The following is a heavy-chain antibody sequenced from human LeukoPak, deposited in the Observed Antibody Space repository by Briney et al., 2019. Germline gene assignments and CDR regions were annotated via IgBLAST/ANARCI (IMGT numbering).Heavy chain of an antibody. CDR1: GYTFTSYD. Sequence: ASVKVSCKASGYTFTSYDINWVRQATGQGLEWMGWMNPNSGNTGYAQKFQGRVTMTRNTSISTAYMELSSLRSEDTAVYYCARGLGYYDSSGYSNAFDIWGQGTMVTVSS. CDR2: MNPNSGNT. J-gene: IGHJ3*02. CDR3: ARGLGYYDSSGYSNAFDI. D-gene: IGHD3-22*01. V-gene: IGHV1-8*01.